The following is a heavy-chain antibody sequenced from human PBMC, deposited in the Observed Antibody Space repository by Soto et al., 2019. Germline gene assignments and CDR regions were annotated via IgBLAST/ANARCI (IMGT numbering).Heavy chain of an antibody. CDR1: GFTFSNYG. CDR3: ARDEGIAAAGPYYYYGVDV. V-gene: IGHV3-33*01. D-gene: IGHD6-13*01. CDR2: IWYDGDKR. J-gene: IGHJ6*02. Sequence: GGSLRLSCAASGFTFSNYGMHWVRQPPGKGLEWVAIIWYDGDKRYYADSVKGRFTISRDNSKNTVYLQMNSLRAEDTGVYYCARDEGIAAAGPYYYYGVDVWGQGTTVTVSS.